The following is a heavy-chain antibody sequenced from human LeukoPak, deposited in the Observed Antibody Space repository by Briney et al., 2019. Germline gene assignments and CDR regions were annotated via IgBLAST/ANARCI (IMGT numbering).Heavy chain of an antibody. CDR3: ARAGGVDSSGYYYGTIDY. J-gene: IGHJ4*02. Sequence: RTGGSLRLSCAASGFTFSSYSMNWVRQAPGKGLEWVSYISSSSSTIYYADSVKGRFTISRDNAKNSLYLQMNSLRAEDTAVYYCARAGGVDSSGYYYGTIDYWGQGTLVTVSS. CDR1: GFTFSSYS. V-gene: IGHV3-48*01. D-gene: IGHD3-22*01. CDR2: ISSSSSTI.